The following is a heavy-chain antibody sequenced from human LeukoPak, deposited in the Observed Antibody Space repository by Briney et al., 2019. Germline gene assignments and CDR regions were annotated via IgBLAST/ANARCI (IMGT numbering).Heavy chain of an antibody. V-gene: IGHV1-8*01. CDR1: GYTFTSYD. J-gene: IGHJ1*01. CDR3: ARAGIAVAGQAEYFQH. D-gene: IGHD6-19*01. Sequence: ASVKVSCKASGYTFTSYDINWLRQATGQGLEWMGWMNPNSRNRGYAQKFQGRVTMTRNTSISTAYMELSSLRSEDTAVYYCARAGIAVAGQAEYFQHWGQGTLVTVSS. CDR2: MNPNSRNR.